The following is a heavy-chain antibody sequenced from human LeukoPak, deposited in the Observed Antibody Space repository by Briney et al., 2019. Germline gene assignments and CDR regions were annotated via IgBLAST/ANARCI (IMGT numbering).Heavy chain of an antibody. Sequence: GGSLRLSCAAPGFTFSSYAMSWVRQAPGKGLECISGFSGSGGSTYYADSVKGRFTISRDNAKNSLYLQMNSLRAEDTAVYYCAREVTPYYWGQGTLVTVSS. V-gene: IGHV3-23*01. CDR2: FSGSGGST. D-gene: IGHD2-21*02. CDR3: AREVTPYY. J-gene: IGHJ4*02. CDR1: GFTFSSYA.